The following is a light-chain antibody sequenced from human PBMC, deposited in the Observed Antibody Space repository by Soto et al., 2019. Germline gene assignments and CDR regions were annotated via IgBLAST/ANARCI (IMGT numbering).Light chain of an antibody. V-gene: IGKV3-20*01. CDR3: QQYGSSSIT. J-gene: IGKJ5*01. CDR1: QSVSSY. Sequence: PGGRATLSCRASQSVSSYLAWYQQKPGQAPRLLIYGASSRATGIPDRFSGSGSGTDFTLTISRLEPEDFAVYYCQQYGSSSITFGQGTRLEIK. CDR2: GAS.